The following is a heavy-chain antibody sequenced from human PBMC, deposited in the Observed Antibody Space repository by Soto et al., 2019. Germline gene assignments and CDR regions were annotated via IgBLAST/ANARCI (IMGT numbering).Heavy chain of an antibody. Sequence: QVQLVESGGGVVQPGRSLRLSCAASGFTFSSYAMHWVRQAPGKGLEWVAVISYDGSNKYYADSVKGRFTISRDNSKNTRYLQMNSLRAEDTAVYYCARDARPNYDFWSGYYASGWFDPWGQGTLVTVSS. CDR1: GFTFSSYA. J-gene: IGHJ5*02. D-gene: IGHD3-3*01. V-gene: IGHV3-30-3*01. CDR3: ARDARPNYDFWSGYYASGWFDP. CDR2: ISYDGSNK.